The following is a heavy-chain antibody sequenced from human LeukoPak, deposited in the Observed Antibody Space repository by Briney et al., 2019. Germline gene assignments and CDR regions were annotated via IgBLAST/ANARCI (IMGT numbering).Heavy chain of an antibody. CDR2: TNHSGST. CDR3: ARGPLAYCGGDCRIFDY. CDR1: GGSFSGYY. J-gene: IGHJ4*02. V-gene: IGHV4-34*01. D-gene: IGHD2-21*02. Sequence: PSETLSLTCAVYGGSFSGYYWSWIRQPPGKGLEWIGETNHSGSTNYNPSLKSRVTISVDTSKNQFSLKLSSVTAADTAVYYCARGPLAYCGGDCRIFDYWGQGTLVTVSS.